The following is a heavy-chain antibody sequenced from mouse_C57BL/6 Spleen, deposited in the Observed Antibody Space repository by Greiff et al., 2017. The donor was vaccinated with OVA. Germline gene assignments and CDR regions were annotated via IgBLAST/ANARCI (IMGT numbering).Heavy chain of an antibody. Sequence: VQLQQSGAELVKPGASVKISCKASGYAFSSYWMNWVKQRPGKGLEWIGQIYPGDGDTNYNGKFKGKATLTADKSSSTAYMQRSSLTSEDSAVYFCARGGSSYAMDYWGQGTSVTVSS. D-gene: IGHD1-1*01. CDR2: IYPGDGDT. V-gene: IGHV1-80*01. CDR1: GYAFSSYW. CDR3: ARGGSSYAMDY. J-gene: IGHJ4*01.